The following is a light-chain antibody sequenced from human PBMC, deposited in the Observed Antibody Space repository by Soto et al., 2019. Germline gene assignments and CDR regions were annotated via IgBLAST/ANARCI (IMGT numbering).Light chain of an antibody. V-gene: IGKV4-1*01. CDR1: QSVLYSPNNKNY. J-gene: IGKJ1*01. Sequence: DIVMTQSPDSLAVSLGERATINCKSTQSVLYSPNNKNYLAWYQQKPGQPPKLLVYWASTRESGVPDRFSGSASVTDFTLTISSLQADDAAVYFCHHYHSAPQTFGQGTKVEIK. CDR2: WAS. CDR3: HHYHSAPQT.